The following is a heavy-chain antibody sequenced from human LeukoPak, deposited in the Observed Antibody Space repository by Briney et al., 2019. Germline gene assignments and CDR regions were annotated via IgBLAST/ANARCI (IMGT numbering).Heavy chain of an antibody. CDR3: ARLPGSGYYRSYYYYMDV. Sequence: PSETLSLTCTVSGGSISSSSYYWGWIRQPPGKGLEWIGSIYYSGSTYYNPSLKSRVTISVDTSKNQFSLKLSSVTAADTAVYYCARLPGSGYYRSYYYYMDVWGKGTTVTVSS. J-gene: IGHJ6*03. V-gene: IGHV4-39*01. CDR1: GGSISSSSYY. D-gene: IGHD3-3*01. CDR2: IYYSGST.